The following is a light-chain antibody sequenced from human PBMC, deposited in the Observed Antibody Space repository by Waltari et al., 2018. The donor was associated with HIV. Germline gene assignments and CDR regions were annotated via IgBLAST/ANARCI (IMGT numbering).Light chain of an antibody. V-gene: IGLV1-44*01. Sequence: QSVLTQPPSASATPGQRVTISCSGNSSNIGSNTVNWYLQLPGTAPKLLIDSNNKRPSGVPARCSGSKSGTSASLAISGLQSEDEAHYYCASWDDSLNGLYVFGPGTKVTVL. J-gene: IGLJ1*01. CDR2: SNN. CDR1: SSNIGSNT. CDR3: ASWDDSLNGLYV.